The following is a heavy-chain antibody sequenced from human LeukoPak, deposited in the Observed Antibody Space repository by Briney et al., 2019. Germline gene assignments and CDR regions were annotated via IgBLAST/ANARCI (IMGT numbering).Heavy chain of an antibody. V-gene: IGHV3-21*04. Sequence: GGSLRLSCAASGFTFSSYSMNWVRQAPGKGLEWVSSISSSSSYIYYADSVKGRFTISRDNSKNTLYLQMNSLRAEDTAVYYCARGTAYCGGDCYAYWGQGTLVTVSS. CDR1: GFTFSSYS. D-gene: IGHD2-21*02. CDR3: ARGTAYCGGDCYAY. CDR2: ISSSSSYI. J-gene: IGHJ4*02.